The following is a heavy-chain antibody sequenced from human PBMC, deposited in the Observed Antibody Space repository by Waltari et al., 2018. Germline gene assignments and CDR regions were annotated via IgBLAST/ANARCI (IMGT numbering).Heavy chain of an antibody. CDR3: AREGAVAGPGGFDP. J-gene: IGHJ5*02. CDR2: IYYSGST. Sequence: QLQLQESGPGLVKPSETLSLTCTVSGGSISSSSYYWGWIRQPPGKGLEWIGSIYYSGSTYYNPSRKSRVTISVDTSKNQFSLKLSSVTAADTAVYYCAREGAVAGPGGFDPWGQGTLVTVSS. V-gene: IGHV4-39*07. D-gene: IGHD6-19*01. CDR1: GGSISSSSYY.